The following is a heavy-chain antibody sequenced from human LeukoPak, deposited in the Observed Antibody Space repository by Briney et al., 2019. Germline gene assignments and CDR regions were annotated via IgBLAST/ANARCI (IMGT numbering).Heavy chain of an antibody. CDR3: ARAPYSSGWWFDY. CDR1: GGSTTINGYY. V-gene: IGHV4-39*01. CDR2: IYYSGST. J-gene: IGHJ4*02. Sequence: SETLSLTCTVSGGSTTINGYYWAWIRQPPGKGLEWIGSIYYSGSTYYNPSLKSRVTISVDTSKNQFSLKLSSVTAADTAVYYCARAPYSSGWWFDYWGQGTLVTVSS. D-gene: IGHD6-19*01.